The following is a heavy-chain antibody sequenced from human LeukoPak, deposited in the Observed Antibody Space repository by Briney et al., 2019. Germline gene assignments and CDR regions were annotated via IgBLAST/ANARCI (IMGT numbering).Heavy chain of an antibody. CDR1: GFTFSSYS. Sequence: PGGSLRLSCAASGFTFSSYSMNWVRQAPGKGLEWVSYISRSSSTIYYADSVEGRFTISRDNAKNSLYLQMNSLRAEDTAVYYCARDRPRPGYDSSGYYYSDYFDYWGQGTLVTVSS. J-gene: IGHJ4*02. CDR2: ISRSSSTI. CDR3: ARDRPRPGYDSSGYYYSDYFDY. V-gene: IGHV3-48*01. D-gene: IGHD3-22*01.